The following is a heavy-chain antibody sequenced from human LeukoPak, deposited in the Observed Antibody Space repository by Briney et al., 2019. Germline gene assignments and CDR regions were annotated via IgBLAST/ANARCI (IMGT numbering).Heavy chain of an antibody. CDR1: GFSVSSNY. D-gene: IGHD6-13*01. CDR3: ARTSSSWPRYAFDI. CDR2: IYSGGST. V-gene: IGHV3-53*01. J-gene: IGHJ3*02. Sequence: GGSLRLSCAASGFSVSSNYMSWVRQAPGKGLEWVSVIYSGGSTYYADSVKGRFTISRDNSKNTLYLQMNILRAEDTAVYYCARTSSSWPRYAFDIWGQGTMVTVSS.